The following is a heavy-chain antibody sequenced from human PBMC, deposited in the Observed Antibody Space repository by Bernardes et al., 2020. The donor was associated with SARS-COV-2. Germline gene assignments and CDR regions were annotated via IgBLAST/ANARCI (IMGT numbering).Heavy chain of an antibody. CDR3: TKSGSREIDY. CDR2: IYPGDSDT. V-gene: IGHV5-51*01. J-gene: IGHJ4*02. Sequence: GESLKISCQGSGYTFSNYWIGWVRQMPGKGLEWMGIIYPGDSDTRYTPSFQGQVTISADKSSSTAYLQWSSLKASDTAMYYCTKSGSREIDYWGQGTLVTVSS. D-gene: IGHD6-13*01. CDR1: GYTFSNYW.